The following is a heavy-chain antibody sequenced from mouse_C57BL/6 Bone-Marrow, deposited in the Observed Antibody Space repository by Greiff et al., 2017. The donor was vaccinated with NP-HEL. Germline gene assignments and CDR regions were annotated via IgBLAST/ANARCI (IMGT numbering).Heavy chain of an antibody. CDR2: INPSTGGT. V-gene: IGHV1-42*01. CDR1: GYSFTGYY. J-gene: IGHJ4*01. CDR3: ARVYAMDY. Sequence: EVQLQQSGPELVKPGASVKISCKASGYSFTGYYMNWVKQSPEKSLEWIGEINPSTGGTTYNQKFKAKATLTVDKSSSTAYMQLKSLTSEDSAVYYCARVYAMDYWGQGTSVTVSS.